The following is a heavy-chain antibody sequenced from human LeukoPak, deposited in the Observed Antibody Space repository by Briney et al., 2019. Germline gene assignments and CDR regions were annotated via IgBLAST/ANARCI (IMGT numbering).Heavy chain of an antibody. CDR3: ARVNYYDSSGYQY. V-gene: IGHV1-2*02. CDR1: GYTFTGYY. J-gene: IGHJ4*02. Sequence: ASVKVPCKASGYTFTGYYMHWVRQAPGQGLEWMGWINPNSGGTNYAQKFQGRVTMTRDTSISTAYMELSRLRSDDTAVYYCARVNYYDSSGYQYWGQGTLVTVSS. D-gene: IGHD3-22*01. CDR2: INPNSGGT.